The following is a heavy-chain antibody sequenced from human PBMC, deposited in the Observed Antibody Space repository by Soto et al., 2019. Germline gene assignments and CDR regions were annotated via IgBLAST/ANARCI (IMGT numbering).Heavy chain of an antibody. D-gene: IGHD4-4*01. J-gene: IGHJ4*02. CDR2: IWYDGSNK. CDR3: ARDTRSNYGQHFDY. Sequence: VGSLRLSCAASGFTFSSYGMHWVRQAPGKGLEWVAVIWYDGSNKYYADSVKGRFTISRDTSKNTLYLQMNSLRAEDTAVYYCARDTRSNYGQHFDYWGQGTLVTVSS. CDR1: GFTFSSYG. V-gene: IGHV3-33*01.